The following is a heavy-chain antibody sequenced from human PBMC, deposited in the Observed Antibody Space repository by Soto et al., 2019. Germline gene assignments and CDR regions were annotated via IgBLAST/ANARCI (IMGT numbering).Heavy chain of an antibody. CDR2: IIPIFGTA. J-gene: IGHJ4*02. CDR3: ANIVGATGVVGY. Sequence: QVQLVQSGAEVKKPGSSVKVSCKASGGTFSSYAISWVRQAPGHGHEWMGGIIPIFGTANYAQKFQGRVTITADESTSTAYMGLSSLRSEDTAVYYCANIVGATGVVGYWGQGTLVTVSS. V-gene: IGHV1-69*01. D-gene: IGHD1-26*01. CDR1: GGTFSSYA.